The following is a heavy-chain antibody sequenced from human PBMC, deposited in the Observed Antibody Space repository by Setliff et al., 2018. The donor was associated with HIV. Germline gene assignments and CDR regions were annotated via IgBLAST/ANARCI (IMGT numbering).Heavy chain of an antibody. Sequence: SVKVSCKASGGTFSSYAISWVRQAPGQGLDWMGGIIPVFGTTNYAQKFQGRVTVTADESTSTAYMELSSLRSEDTAVYYCARGSCSGCYLSDYWGLGTLVTVSS. V-gene: IGHV1-69*13. J-gene: IGHJ4*02. CDR1: GGTFSSYA. CDR3: ARGSCSGCYLSDY. D-gene: IGHD6-19*01. CDR2: IIPVFGTT.